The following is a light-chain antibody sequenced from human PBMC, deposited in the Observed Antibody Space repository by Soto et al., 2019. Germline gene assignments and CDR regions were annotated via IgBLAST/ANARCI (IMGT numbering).Light chain of an antibody. V-gene: IGLV7-43*01. CDR2: RTS. CDR1: TGAVTSGYY. J-gene: IGLJ3*02. Sequence: QTVVTQEPSLTVSPGGTVTLTCALTTGAVTSGYYPNWFQRKPGQALRTLIYRTSNKHACTPARFSGSLLGGKAALTLSGVQPEDEADYYCVLLYGGAWVFGGGTKLTVL. CDR3: VLLYGGAWV.